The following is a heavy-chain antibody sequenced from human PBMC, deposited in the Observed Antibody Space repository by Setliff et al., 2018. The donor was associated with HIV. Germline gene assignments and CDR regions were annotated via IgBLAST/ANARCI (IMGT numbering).Heavy chain of an antibody. CDR1: GYTFTSCF. D-gene: IGHD6-25*01. V-gene: IGHV1-24*01. CDR2: FDPQDDET. CDR3: VTQRGSGSDPFDI. J-gene: IGHJ3*02. Sequence: ASVKVSCKASGYTFTSCFMHWVRQAPGKGLEWIGSFDPQDDETIYAQNFQGRVTMTEDTSTDTAYMGLSSLRSEDTAVYYCVTQRGSGSDPFDIWGPGTMVTVSS.